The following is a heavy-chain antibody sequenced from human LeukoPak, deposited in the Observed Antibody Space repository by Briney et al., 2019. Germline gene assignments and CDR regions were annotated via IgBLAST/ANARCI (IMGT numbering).Heavy chain of an antibody. D-gene: IGHD7-27*01. V-gene: IGHV4-34*01. J-gene: IGHJ2*01. CDR1: GGSFRGYY. CDR2: IHYTGAT. CDR3: ARGVLGPYYFDL. Sequence: AETLSLTCAIYGGSFRGYYWSWIRQPPGKGLEWIGEIHYTGATNYKPSLKSRVTISGDPSKNQVSLRVSSVTAADTAVYYCARGVLGPYYFDLWGRGTLVTVSS.